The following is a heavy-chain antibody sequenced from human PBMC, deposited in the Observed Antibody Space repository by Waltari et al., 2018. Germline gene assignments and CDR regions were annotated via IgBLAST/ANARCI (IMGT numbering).Heavy chain of an antibody. D-gene: IGHD4-4*01. Sequence: QVQLVQSGAEVKKPGASVKVSCKASGYTFTGYYMHWVRQAPGQGLEWMGRINPNSGGTNHAQKFQGRVTMTRDTSISTAYMELSRLRSDDTAVYYCARDWAGNSPSDYWGQGTLVTVSS. CDR1: GYTFTGYY. J-gene: IGHJ4*02. CDR3: ARDWAGNSPSDY. CDR2: INPNSGGT. V-gene: IGHV1-2*06.